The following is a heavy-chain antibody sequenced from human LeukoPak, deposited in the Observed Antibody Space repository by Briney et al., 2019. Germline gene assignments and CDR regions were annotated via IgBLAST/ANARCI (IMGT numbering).Heavy chain of an antibody. CDR2: ISRSSSYI. CDR1: GFTFSNYS. D-gene: IGHD3-10*02. Sequence: GGSLRLSCAASGFTFSNYSMNWVRQAPGKGLEWVSYISRSSSYIYYADSVKGRFTISRDNAKNSLYLQMNSLRAEDTAVYYCAELGITMIGGVWGKGTTVTISS. V-gene: IGHV3-21*01. CDR3: AELGITMIGGV. J-gene: IGHJ6*04.